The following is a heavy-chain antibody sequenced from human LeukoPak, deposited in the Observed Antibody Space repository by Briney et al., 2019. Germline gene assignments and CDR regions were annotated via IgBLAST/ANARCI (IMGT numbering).Heavy chain of an antibody. J-gene: IGHJ4*02. Sequence: SGGSLRLSCAASGFTFSSYSMNCVRQAPGKGLEWVSSISSSSSYIYYADSVKGRFTISRDNAKNSLYLQMNSLRAEDTAVYSRDQVSSSSTIAYWGQGTLVTVSS. CDR2: ISSSSSYI. D-gene: IGHD6-6*01. V-gene: IGHV3-21*01. CDR3: DQVSSSSTIAY. CDR1: GFTFSSYS.